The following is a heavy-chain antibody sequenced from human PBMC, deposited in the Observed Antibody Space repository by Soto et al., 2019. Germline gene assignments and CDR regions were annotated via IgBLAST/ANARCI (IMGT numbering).Heavy chain of an antibody. CDR2: VGWNGGDI. V-gene: IGHV3-9*01. CDR3: ANARAVVVPVSTSYFHYYGLDV. J-gene: IGHJ6*02. CDR1: VFTLDDYT. Sequence: SLRLSCSVSVFTLDDYTVHWVRQAPGKGLEWVSGVGWNGGDIVYADSVKGRFTVSRDNTRNSLYLVVNSLTTEDTAIYFCANARAVVVPVSTSYFHYYGLDVFGQRTTVTFSS. D-gene: IGHD2-2*01.